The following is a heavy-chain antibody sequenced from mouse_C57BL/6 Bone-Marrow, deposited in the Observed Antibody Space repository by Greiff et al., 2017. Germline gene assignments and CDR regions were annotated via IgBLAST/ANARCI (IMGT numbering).Heavy chain of an antibody. CDR3: TRMVTTGRVYFDY. D-gene: IGHD2-2*01. Sequence: EVKVEESGGGLVQPGGSMKLSCAASGFTFSDAWMDWVRQSPEKGLEWVAEIRNKANNHATYYAESVKGRFTISRDDSKSSVYLQMNSLRAEDTGIYYCTRMVTTGRVYFDYWGQGTTLTVSS. V-gene: IGHV6-6*01. CDR1: GFTFSDAW. J-gene: IGHJ2*01. CDR2: IRNKANNHAT.